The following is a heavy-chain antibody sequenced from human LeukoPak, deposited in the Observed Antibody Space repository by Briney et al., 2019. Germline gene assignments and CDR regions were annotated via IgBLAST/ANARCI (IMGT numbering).Heavy chain of an antibody. D-gene: IGHD2-15*01. J-gene: IGHJ4*02. CDR1: GFTFSIYA. CDR3: SKDSDVVVGATTILFDY. CDR2: MRGSGCST. V-gene: IGHV3-23*01. Sequence: PGGSLRLSCAASGFTFSIYAMSWVRQAPGKGLEWVSAMRGSGCSTYYADSVKGRFIISRHNSKNTLYLQMNSLIAEHTAVYYCSKDSDVVVGATTILFDYWGQGTLVTVSS.